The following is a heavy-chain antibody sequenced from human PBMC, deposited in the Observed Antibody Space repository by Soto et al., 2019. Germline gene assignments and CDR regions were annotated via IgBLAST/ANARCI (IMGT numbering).Heavy chain of an antibody. CDR2: IWYYGSNR. V-gene: IGHV3-33*01. D-gene: IGHD1-7*01. CDR1: GFTISTHG. Sequence: QVQLVESGGGVVQPGTSLRLSCAASGFTISTHGMHWVRQAPGKGLEWVANIWYYGSNRFYADSVKGRFTISKDNSKNTLYLQMSSLRAEDTAVYYCAAATTWNFHFHYWGQGTQVTVSS. J-gene: IGHJ4*02. CDR3: AAATTWNFHFHY.